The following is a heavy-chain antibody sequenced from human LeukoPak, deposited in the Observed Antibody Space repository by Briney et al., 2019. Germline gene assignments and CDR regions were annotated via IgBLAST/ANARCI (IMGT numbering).Heavy chain of an antibody. J-gene: IGHJ6*03. CDR1: GGSFSAYH. D-gene: IGHD3-16*01. CDR3: ARGDLGSGALRGYYYMDV. Sequence: SSETLSLTSAEHGGSFSAYHWSRIRQPPGKGLEWTGDINHSGGTNYNPSLKSRVTISVDTSKNQFSLNLTPVTAADTAVYYCARGDLGSGALRGYYYMDVWGKGTTVTVSS. V-gene: IGHV4-34*01. CDR2: INHSGGT.